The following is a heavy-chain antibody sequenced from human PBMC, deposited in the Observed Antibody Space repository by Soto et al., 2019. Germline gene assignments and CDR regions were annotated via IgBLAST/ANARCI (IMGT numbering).Heavy chain of an antibody. CDR1: GFTFSSYA. Sequence: GGSLRLSCAASGFTFSSYAMHWVRQAPGKGLEWVAVISYDGSNKYYADSVKGRFTISRDNSKNTLYLQMNSLRAEDTAVYYCARESDEYSGSSRGSYYYGMDVWGQGTTVTVSS. CDR2: ISYDGSNK. V-gene: IGHV3-30-3*01. D-gene: IGHD6-6*01. CDR3: ARESDEYSGSSRGSYYYGMDV. J-gene: IGHJ6*02.